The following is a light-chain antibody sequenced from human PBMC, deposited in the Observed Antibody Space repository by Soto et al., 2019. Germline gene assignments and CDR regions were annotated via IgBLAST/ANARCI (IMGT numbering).Light chain of an antibody. CDR2: GAS. J-gene: IGKJ1*01. Sequence: EIVMTQSPATLSVSPGDRATLSCRASESVSSNLAWYQQKPGQAPRLLIYGASTRATGIPARFSGSGSGTEFTLTISSLQSEDFAVYYCQHYNNWPRTFGQGTKVEIK. CDR3: QHYNNWPRT. V-gene: IGKV3-15*01. CDR1: ESVSSN.